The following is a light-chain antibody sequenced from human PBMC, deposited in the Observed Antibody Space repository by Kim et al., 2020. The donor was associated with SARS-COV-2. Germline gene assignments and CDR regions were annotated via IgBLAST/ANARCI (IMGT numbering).Light chain of an antibody. CDR1: HDISTY. J-gene: IGKJ3*01. V-gene: IGKV1-33*01. Sequence: GDRVTITCQASHDISTYLNWYQQKPGKAPKLLIYDASNLEIGVPSRFSGSGSGTDFTFTITRLEPEDSATYYCQQNYDLPFTFGPGTKV. CDR2: DAS. CDR3: QQNYDLPFT.